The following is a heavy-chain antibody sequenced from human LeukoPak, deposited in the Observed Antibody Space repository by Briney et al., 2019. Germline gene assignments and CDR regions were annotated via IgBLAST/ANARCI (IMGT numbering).Heavy chain of an antibody. Sequence: ASVKVSCKASGYTFTGYYMHWVRQAPGQGLEWMGWINPNSGGTNYAQKFQGRVTMTRDTSISTAYMELSRLRSDDTAGYYCAALDDYGGNFAYWGQGTLVTVSS. CDR3: AALDDYGGNFAY. J-gene: IGHJ4*02. CDR2: INPNSGGT. V-gene: IGHV1-2*02. CDR1: GYTFTGYY. D-gene: IGHD4-23*01.